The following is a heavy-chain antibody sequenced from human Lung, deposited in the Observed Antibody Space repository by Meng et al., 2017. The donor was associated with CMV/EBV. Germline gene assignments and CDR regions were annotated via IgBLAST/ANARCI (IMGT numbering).Heavy chain of an antibody. CDR3: ARSYSYGWGPYYYYYGMDV. CDR1: GGSFSGYY. D-gene: IGHD5-18*01. J-gene: IGHJ6*02. V-gene: IGHV4-34*01. CDR2: INHSGST. Sequence: SQXXSLTXAVYGGSFSGYYWSWIRQPPGKGLEWIGEINHSGSTNYNPSLKSRVTISVDTSKNQFSLKLSSVTAADTAVYYCARSYSYGWGPYYYYYGMDVWGQGTXVTVSS.